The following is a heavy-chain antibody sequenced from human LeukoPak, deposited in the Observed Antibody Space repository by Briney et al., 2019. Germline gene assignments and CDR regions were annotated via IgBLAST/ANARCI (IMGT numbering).Heavy chain of an antibody. J-gene: IGHJ4*02. CDR2: ISSSTRTI. CDR3: ARGDCSGGSCYLSLTTIDY. CDR1: GFTFSSFE. Sequence: QPGVSLRLSCAASGFTFSSFEMNGVRQAPGKGLEWVSYISSSTRTIYYADSVKARFTISRDNAKNSLYLQMNSLRAEDTALYYCARGDCSGGSCYLSLTTIDYWGQGTLVTVSS. V-gene: IGHV3-48*03. D-gene: IGHD2-15*01.